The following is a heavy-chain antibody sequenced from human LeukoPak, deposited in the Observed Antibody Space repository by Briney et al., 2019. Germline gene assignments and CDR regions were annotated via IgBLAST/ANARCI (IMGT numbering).Heavy chain of an antibody. CDR3: ARAKPLLSSSILKKTNWFDP. J-gene: IGHJ5*02. V-gene: IGHV1-8*02. CDR2: MNPNSGNT. D-gene: IGHD6-6*01. Sequence: ASVKVSCKASGYTFTGYYMHWVRQAPGQGLEWMGWMNPNSGNTGYAQKFQGRVTMTGNTFISTAYMELSSLRSEDTAVYYCARAKPLLSSSILKKTNWFDPWGQGTLVTVSS. CDR1: GYTFTGYY.